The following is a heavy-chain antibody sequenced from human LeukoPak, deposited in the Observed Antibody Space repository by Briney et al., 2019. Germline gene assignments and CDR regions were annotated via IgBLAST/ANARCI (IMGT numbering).Heavy chain of an antibody. V-gene: IGHV4-59*01. CDR1: GGSISSYY. CDR3: ARVSDYGGNPIDY. J-gene: IGHJ4*02. Sequence: SETLSLTCTVSGGSISSYYWSWIRQPPGKGLEWIGYIYCSGSTNYNPSLKSRVTISVDTSKNQFSLKLSSVTAAETAVYYCARVSDYGGNPIDYWGQGTLVTVSS. CDR2: IYCSGST. D-gene: IGHD4-23*01.